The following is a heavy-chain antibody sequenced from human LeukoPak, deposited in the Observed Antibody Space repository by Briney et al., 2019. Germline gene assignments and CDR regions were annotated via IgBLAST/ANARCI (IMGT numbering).Heavy chain of an antibody. Sequence: SETLSLTCTVSGGSISSSSYYWGWIRQPPRKGLEWIGNIYYSGDTYYNPSLKSRASISVDTSMNQFSLKLSSVTAADTAVYYCASLLNGGVAHWFDPWGQGILVTVSS. CDR2: IYYSGDT. J-gene: IGHJ5*02. D-gene: IGHD7-27*01. V-gene: IGHV4-39*01. CDR1: GGSISSSSYY. CDR3: ASLLNGGVAHWFDP.